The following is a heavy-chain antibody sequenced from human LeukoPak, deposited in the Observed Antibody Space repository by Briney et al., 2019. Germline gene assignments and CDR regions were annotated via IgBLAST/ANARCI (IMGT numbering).Heavy chain of an antibody. Sequence: SVKVSCKASGGTFSSYAFSWLRQAPGQGLEWMGRVIPILGIANYAQKFQGRVTITADKSTSTAYMELSSLRSEDTAVYYCARGRVFYDSSGYFPVAFFIWGQGTMVTVSS. V-gene: IGHV1-69*04. D-gene: IGHD3-22*01. CDR3: ARGRVFYDSSGYFPVAFFI. CDR2: VIPILGIA. J-gene: IGHJ3*02. CDR1: GGTFSSYA.